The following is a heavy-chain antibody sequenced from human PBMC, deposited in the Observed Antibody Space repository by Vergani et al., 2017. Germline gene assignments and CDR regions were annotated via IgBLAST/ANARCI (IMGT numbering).Heavy chain of an antibody. CDR2: INAGNGHT. CDR1: GYTFTSYA. Sequence: QVQLVQSGAEVKKPGASVKVSCKASGYTFTSYAMHWVRQAPGQRLEGMGWINAGNGHTKYSQKFQGRVTINRDTSASTAYMELSSLRSEDTAVYYCARDKDMGYCSGGSCYDYYYYYMDVWGKGTTVTVSS. D-gene: IGHD2-15*01. CDR3: ARDKDMGYCSGGSCYDYYYYYMDV. V-gene: IGHV1-3*01. J-gene: IGHJ6*03.